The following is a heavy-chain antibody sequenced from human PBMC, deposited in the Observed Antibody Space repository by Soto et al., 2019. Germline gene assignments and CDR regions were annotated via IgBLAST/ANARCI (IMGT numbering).Heavy chain of an antibody. Sequence: QVQLVESGGGVVQPGRSLRLSCAASGFTFSSYAMHWVRQAPGKGLEWVAVISYDGSNKYYADSGKGPFTISRDNSKNTLYLQINSLRAEDTAVYYCARDPYSYGPKFGYFDYWGQGTLVTVAS. CDR2: ISYDGSNK. CDR3: ARDPYSYGPKFGYFDY. J-gene: IGHJ4*02. CDR1: GFTFSSYA. V-gene: IGHV3-30-3*01. D-gene: IGHD5-18*01.